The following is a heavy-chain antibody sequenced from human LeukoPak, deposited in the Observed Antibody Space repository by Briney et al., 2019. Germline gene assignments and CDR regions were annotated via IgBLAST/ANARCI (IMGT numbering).Heavy chain of an antibody. CDR2: ISSSSSYI. CDR3: ARDLYYYGSGSSYPFDY. D-gene: IGHD3-10*01. CDR1: GFTFSSYS. J-gene: IGHJ4*02. Sequence: GGSLRLSCAASGFTFSSYSMNWVRQAPGKGLEWVSSISSSSSYIYYADSVKGRFTISRDNAKNSLYLQMNSLRAEDTAVYYCARDLYYYGSGSSYPFDYWGQGTLVTVSS. V-gene: IGHV3-21*01.